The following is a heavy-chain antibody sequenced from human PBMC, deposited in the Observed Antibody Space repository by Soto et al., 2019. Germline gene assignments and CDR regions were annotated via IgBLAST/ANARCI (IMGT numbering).Heavy chain of an antibody. CDR1: GGSISSYY. D-gene: IGHD2-8*01. J-gene: IGHJ6*02. Sequence: SETLSLTCTVSGGSISSYYWSWIRQPPGKGLEWIGYIYYSGSTNYNPSLKSRVTISVDTSKNQFSLKLSSVTAADTAVYYCARGALMGYYGMDVWGQGTTVNVSS. CDR3: ARGALMGYYGMDV. CDR2: IYYSGST. V-gene: IGHV4-59*01.